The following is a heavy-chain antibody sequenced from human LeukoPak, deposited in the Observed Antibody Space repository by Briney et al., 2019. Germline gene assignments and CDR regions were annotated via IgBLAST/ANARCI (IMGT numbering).Heavy chain of an antibody. D-gene: IGHD4-17*01. V-gene: IGHV3-7*01. J-gene: IGHJ4*02. CDR1: GFTFSSYW. CDR2: IKQDGSEK. CDR3: ASDDDGDYYRLRY. Sequence: GGSLRLSCAASGFTFSSYWMSWVRQAPGKGLEWVANIKQDGSEKYYVDSVKGRFTISRDNAKNSLYLQMNSLRAEDTAVYYCASDDDGDYYRLRYWGQGTLVTVSS.